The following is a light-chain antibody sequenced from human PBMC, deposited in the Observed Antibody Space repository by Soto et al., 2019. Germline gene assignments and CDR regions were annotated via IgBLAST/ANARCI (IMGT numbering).Light chain of an antibody. CDR2: AAS. CDR1: QGMSNY. CDR3: HKYNSAPAT. J-gene: IGKJ2*01. Sequence: DIQMTQSPSSLSASVGDRVPITCRASQGMSNYLAWYTQKPGKVPKLLIYAASTLQSGVPSRFSGSGSGTDFPLTISSLQPEDVATYYCHKYNSAPATFGQGTKLELK. V-gene: IGKV1-27*01.